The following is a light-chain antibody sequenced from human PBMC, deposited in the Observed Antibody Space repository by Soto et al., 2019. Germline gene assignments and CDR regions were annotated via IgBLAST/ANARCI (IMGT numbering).Light chain of an antibody. Sequence: DIQMTQSPSSVSAPVGDRVTITCRARPGISDWLAWYQQKPGTAPRLLIYRASTLPTGVPSRFSGSGSGTDFTLTISSLQPEDSATYFCQQTTRFPLTFGGGTKVEIK. V-gene: IGKV1-12*01. CDR2: RAS. CDR3: QQTTRFPLT. CDR1: PGISDW. J-gene: IGKJ4*01.